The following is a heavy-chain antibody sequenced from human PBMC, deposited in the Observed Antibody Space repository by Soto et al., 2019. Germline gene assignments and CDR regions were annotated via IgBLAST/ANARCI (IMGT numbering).Heavy chain of an antibody. J-gene: IGHJ4*02. Sequence: EVQLLESGGGLVQPGGSLRLSCAASGFTFSSYAMSWVRQAPGKGLEWVSAISGSGGSTYYADSVKGRFTISRDNSKNTLYLQMNSLRGEETAVYYWAKGGQQLGGGYFDYWGQGTLVTVSS. CDR3: AKGGQQLGGGYFDY. V-gene: IGHV3-23*01. CDR1: GFTFSSYA. D-gene: IGHD6-13*01. CDR2: ISGSGGST.